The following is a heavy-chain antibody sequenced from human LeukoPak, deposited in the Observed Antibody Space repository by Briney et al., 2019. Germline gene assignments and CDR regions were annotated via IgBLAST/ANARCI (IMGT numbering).Heavy chain of an antibody. CDR3: ARAPTTVTTNFDY. D-gene: IGHD4-17*01. J-gene: IGHJ4*02. V-gene: IGHV4-38-2*01. Sequence: KTSETLSLTCAVSGYSISSGYYWGWIRQPPGKGLEWIGSIYHSGSIYYNPSLKSRVTISVDTSKNQFSLKLSSVTAADTAVYYCARAPTTVTTNFDYWGQGTLVTVSS. CDR1: GYSISSGYY. CDR2: IYHSGSI.